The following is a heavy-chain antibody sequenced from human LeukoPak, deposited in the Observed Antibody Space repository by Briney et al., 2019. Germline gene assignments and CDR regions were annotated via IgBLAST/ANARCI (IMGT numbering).Heavy chain of an antibody. CDR2: MSPSGTT. CDR1: GDSVSSGNYY. V-gene: IGHV4-61*01. J-gene: IGHJ4*02. Sequence: SGTLFLTCTVSGDSVSSGNYYLTWIRQPPGKGLDWITYMSPSGTTKYNPSLKSQVTTSVDTSRTQFSLRLSSVTAADTAMYYCAWGHDDRSGSFDYWGQGTLVTVSS. CDR3: AWGHDDRSGSFDY. D-gene: IGHD3-22*01.